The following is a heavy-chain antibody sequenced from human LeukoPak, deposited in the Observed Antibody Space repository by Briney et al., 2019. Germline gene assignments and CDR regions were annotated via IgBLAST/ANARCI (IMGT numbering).Heavy chain of an antibody. V-gene: IGHV3-23*01. D-gene: IGHD1-26*01. CDR2: ISGSGGST. Sequence: GGSLRLSCAASGFTFSSYAMSWVRQAPGKGLEWVSAISGSGGSTYYADSVKGRVTISRDNSKNTLYLQMNSLRAEDTAVYHCAKDPDIVGATTPDYWGQGTLVTVSS. J-gene: IGHJ4*02. CDR3: AKDPDIVGATTPDY. CDR1: GFTFSSYA.